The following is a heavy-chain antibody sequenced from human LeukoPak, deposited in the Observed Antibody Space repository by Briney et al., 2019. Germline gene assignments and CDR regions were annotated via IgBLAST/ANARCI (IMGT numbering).Heavy chain of an antibody. D-gene: IGHD3/OR15-3a*01. CDR1: GFTFSSFA. J-gene: IGHJ4*02. CDR3: AKVVDFWTGLNYFDY. CDR2: ISGSGSNT. Sequence: PGGSLRLSCAASGFTFSSFAMHWVRQAPGKGLEWVSVISGSGSNTYYADSVKGRFTISRDNSKNTLYLQMNSLRAEDTAVYYCAKVVDFWTGLNYFDYWGQGTLVTVSS. V-gene: IGHV3-23*01.